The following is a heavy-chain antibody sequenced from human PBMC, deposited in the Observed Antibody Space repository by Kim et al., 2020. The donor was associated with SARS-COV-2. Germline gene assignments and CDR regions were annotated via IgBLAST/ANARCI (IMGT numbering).Heavy chain of an antibody. V-gene: IGHV4-59*12. J-gene: IGHJ4*02. Sequence: NYNPALMCRVTISLDPSKNQFSGKLSSVSAAETAVYYCARGATSPRRPIDYWGQGILVTVSS. CDR3: ARGATSPRRPIDY.